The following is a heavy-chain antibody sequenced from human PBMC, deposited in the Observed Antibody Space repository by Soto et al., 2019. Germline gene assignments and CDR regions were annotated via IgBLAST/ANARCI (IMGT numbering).Heavy chain of an antibody. Sequence: PSETLSLTCTVSGGSISSGGYYWSWIRQHPGKGLEWIGYIYYSGSTYYNPSLKSRVTISVDTSKNQFSLKLSSVTAADTAVYYCAREVIWFGEFNYYYYGMDVWGQGTTVTV. J-gene: IGHJ6*02. D-gene: IGHD3-10*01. CDR1: GGSISSGGYY. V-gene: IGHV4-31*03. CDR2: IYYSGST. CDR3: AREVIWFGEFNYYYYGMDV.